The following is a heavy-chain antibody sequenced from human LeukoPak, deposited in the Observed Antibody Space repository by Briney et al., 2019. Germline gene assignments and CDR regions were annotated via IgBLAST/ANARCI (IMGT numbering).Heavy chain of an antibody. J-gene: IGHJ6*02. D-gene: IGHD1-26*01. Sequence: SETLSLTCSVSDGSINSYYWNWIRRPPGKGLEWIGYIYYNGNTNYGPSLKSRVTMSVDTSKNLFSLKVSSVTAADTAVYYCARGRSNYYGMDVWGQGTTVTVSS. CDR2: IYYNGNT. CDR1: DGSINSYY. V-gene: IGHV4-59*01. CDR3: ARGRSNYYGMDV.